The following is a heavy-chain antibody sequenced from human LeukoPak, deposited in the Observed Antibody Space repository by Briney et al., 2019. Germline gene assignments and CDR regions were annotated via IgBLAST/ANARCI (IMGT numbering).Heavy chain of an antibody. J-gene: IGHJ5*02. D-gene: IGHD3-22*01. V-gene: IGHV4-39*01. CDR3: ARHHATPARPIYYFDTVGHPGWLDP. Sequence: PSETLSLTCTVSGESISSSSFYWSWLRPPPGKGLEWIGAIYSSETTYLHPSLKSRVAISGDTSRNQFSLRLISATAADTAVYYCARHHATPARPIYYFDTVGHPGWLDPWGQGTLVTVSS. CDR2: IYSSETT. CDR1: GESISSSSFY.